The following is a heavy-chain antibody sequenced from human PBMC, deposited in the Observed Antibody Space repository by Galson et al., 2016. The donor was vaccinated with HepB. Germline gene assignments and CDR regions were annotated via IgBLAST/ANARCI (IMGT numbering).Heavy chain of an antibody. D-gene: IGHD3-10*01. Sequence: LRLSCAASGFTFNSYAMHWVRQAPGKAPEWVAVISYDGRKKYYADSVKGRFSISRDKSKKTLFLEMNSLRPEDTAVYHCAKDRGYYAMDVWGQGTTVTVSS. CDR2: ISYDGRKK. J-gene: IGHJ6*02. CDR1: GFTFNSYA. CDR3: AKDRGYYAMDV. V-gene: IGHV3-30*04.